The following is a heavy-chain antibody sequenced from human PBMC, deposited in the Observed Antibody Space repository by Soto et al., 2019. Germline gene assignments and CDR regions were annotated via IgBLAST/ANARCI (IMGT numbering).Heavy chain of an antibody. CDR1: GGTFSSYA. CDR2: IIPIFGTA. D-gene: IGHD6-13*01. Sequence: QVQLVQSGAEVKKPGSSVKVSCKASGGTFSSYAISWVRQAPGQGLEWMGGIIPIFGTANYAQKFQGRVTITADESTSTAYMELSSLRSEDTAVYYCARASGIAAAGTAYYYYGMDVWGQGTTVTVSS. J-gene: IGHJ6*02. V-gene: IGHV1-69*12. CDR3: ARASGIAAAGTAYYYYGMDV.